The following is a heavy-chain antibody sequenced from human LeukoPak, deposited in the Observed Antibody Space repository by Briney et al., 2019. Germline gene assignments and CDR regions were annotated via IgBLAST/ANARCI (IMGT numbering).Heavy chain of an antibody. D-gene: IGHD3-3*01. CDR1: GYTFTSYY. V-gene: IGHV1-46*01. CDR3: ATTYYDFWSGYYYFDY. CDR2: INPSGGST. Sequence: ASVKLSCKASGYTFTSYYMHWVQQAPGQGLEWMGIINPSGGSTSYAQKFQGRVTMTRDTSTSTVYMELSSLRSEDTAVYYCATTYYDFWSGYYYFDYWGQGTLVTVSS. J-gene: IGHJ4*02.